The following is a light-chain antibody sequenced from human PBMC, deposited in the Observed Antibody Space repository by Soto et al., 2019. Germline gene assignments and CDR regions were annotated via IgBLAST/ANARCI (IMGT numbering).Light chain of an antibody. Sequence: DIQMTQSPSTLSASVGDRVTITCRASQSISTWLAWYQQKPGKAPKLLIYTASRLESGGPSRFSGSGSGTKFTLTISSLQPDDFATYYCQQYNSHSSYTFGQGTKVEIK. CDR1: QSISTW. V-gene: IGKV1-5*03. CDR3: QQYNSHSSYT. J-gene: IGKJ2*01. CDR2: TAS.